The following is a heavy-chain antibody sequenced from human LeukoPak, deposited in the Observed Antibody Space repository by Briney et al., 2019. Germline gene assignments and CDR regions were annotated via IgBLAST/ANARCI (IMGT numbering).Heavy chain of an antibody. J-gene: IGHJ4*02. CDR2: INPSGGST. V-gene: IGHV1-46*01. CDR1: GYTFTGYY. D-gene: IGHD6-19*01. CDR3: ARGGGQWLRNFPFDY. Sequence: ASVKVSCKASGYTFTGYYMHWVRQAPGQGLEWMGIINPSGGSTSYAQKFQGRVTMTRDMSTSTVYMELSSLRSEDTAVYYCARGGGQWLRNFPFDYWGQGTLVTVSS.